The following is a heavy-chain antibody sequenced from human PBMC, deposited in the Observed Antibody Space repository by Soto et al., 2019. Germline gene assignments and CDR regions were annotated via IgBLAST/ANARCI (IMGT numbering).Heavy chain of an antibody. Sequence: SCKASGGTFSSYAISWVRQAPGQGLEWMGGIIPIFGTANYAQKFQGRVTITADESTSTAYMELSSLRSEDTAVYYCARGGCSSTSCYHYYYYYGMDVWGQGTTVTVSS. CDR2: IIPIFGTA. V-gene: IGHV1-69*01. J-gene: IGHJ6*02. CDR1: GGTFSSYA. D-gene: IGHD2-2*01. CDR3: ARGGCSSTSCYHYYYYYGMDV.